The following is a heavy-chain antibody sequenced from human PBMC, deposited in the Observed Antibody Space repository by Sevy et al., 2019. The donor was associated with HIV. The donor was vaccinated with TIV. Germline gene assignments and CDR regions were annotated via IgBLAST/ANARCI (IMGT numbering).Heavy chain of an antibody. CDR2: IRQDGNEI. J-gene: IGHJ4*02. CDR3: ARRYFDV. V-gene: IGHV3-7*01. CDR1: GFTFSSSA. Sequence: GGSLRLSCAASGFTFSSSAMTWVRQAPGKGLEWVANIRQDGNEIYYADPVKGRFTISRDNAMQSLYLEMNNLRVEDSGIYYCARRYFDVWGQGTLVTVSS.